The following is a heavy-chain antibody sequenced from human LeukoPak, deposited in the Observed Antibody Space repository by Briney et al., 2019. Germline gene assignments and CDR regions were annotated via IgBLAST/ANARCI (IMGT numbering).Heavy chain of an antibody. CDR2: FTQILRTP. D-gene: IGHD3-10*01. J-gene: IGHJ3*02. CDR3: ATPSRGHAFDI. Sequence: SVKVFCKTSGGTVSSFALSWMRQAPGQGPEWMRGFTQILRTPKDAQKFQGRVTITTDESTDTLYMELSGLRVEDTAVYYCATPSRGHAFDIWGQGTMVTV. V-gene: IGHV1-69*05. CDR1: GGTVSSFA.